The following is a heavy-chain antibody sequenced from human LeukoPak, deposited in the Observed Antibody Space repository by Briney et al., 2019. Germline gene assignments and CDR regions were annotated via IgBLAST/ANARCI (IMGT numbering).Heavy chain of an antibody. CDR1: GFTFSTYA. Sequence: GGSLRLSCSASGFTFSTYAMHWVRQAPGKGLEHVSAISSNGGNTYYADSVKGRFTISRDNSKNTLYLQMSSLRAEDTAVYYCVKDGSRSGSYSGILDYWGQGTLVTVSS. D-gene: IGHD1-26*01. J-gene: IGHJ4*02. V-gene: IGHV3-64D*06. CDR2: ISSNGGNT. CDR3: VKDGSRSGSYSGILDY.